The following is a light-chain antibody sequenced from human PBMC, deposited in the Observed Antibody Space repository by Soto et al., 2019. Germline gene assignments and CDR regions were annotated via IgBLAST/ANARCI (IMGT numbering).Light chain of an antibody. CDR3: QQYNNWPFT. CDR1: QSVSSN. CDR2: GAS. V-gene: IGKV3-15*01. Sequence: EIVMTQSPATLSVSPGERATLSCRASQSVSSNLAWYQQKPGQAPRLLIYGASPRATGIPASFSGSGSGTEFPLTISRLQSEDFEVYYCQQYNNWPFTFGPGTKVAIK. J-gene: IGKJ3*01.